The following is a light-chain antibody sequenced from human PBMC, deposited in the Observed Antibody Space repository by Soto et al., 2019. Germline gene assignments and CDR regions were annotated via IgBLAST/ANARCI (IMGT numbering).Light chain of an antibody. Sequence: EIVLTQSPGTLSLSPGERATLSCRASQSVSSSYLAWYQQKPGQAPRLLIYGASSRATGIPDRFSGSGSGTDFTLTISRMEPEDFAVYYCQQYGSSHGYAFGQVTKLEIK. CDR3: QQYGSSHGYA. J-gene: IGKJ2*01. CDR2: GAS. V-gene: IGKV3-20*01. CDR1: QSVSSSY.